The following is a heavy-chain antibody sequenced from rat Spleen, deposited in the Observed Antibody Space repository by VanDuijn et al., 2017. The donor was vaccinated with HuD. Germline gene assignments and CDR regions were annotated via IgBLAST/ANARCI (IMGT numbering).Heavy chain of an antibody. CDR2: IWSNGGT. J-gene: IGHJ4*01. CDR1: GVSLTSNS. CDR3: ARGTTVVTMDA. Sequence: QVQLKESGPGLVQPSQTLSLTCTVSGVSLTSNSVSWIRQPPGKGLEWMGLIWSNGGTDYNSAIKSRLSISRDTSKSQVFLKMNSLQTEDTAMYFCARGTTVVTMDAWGQGASVTVSS. D-gene: IGHD1-1*01. V-gene: IGHV2-47*01.